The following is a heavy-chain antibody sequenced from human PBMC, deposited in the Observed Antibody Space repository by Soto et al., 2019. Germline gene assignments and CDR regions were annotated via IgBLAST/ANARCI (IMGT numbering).Heavy chain of an antibody. CDR2: INPNSGGT. D-gene: IGHD3-10*01. CDR1: GYTFTGYY. V-gene: IGHV1-2*04. CDR3: ARDRSEADMGRAQYYYYYGMDV. J-gene: IGHJ6*02. Sequence: GASVKVSCKASGYTFTGYYMHWVRQAPGQGLEWMGWINPNSGGTNYAQKFQGWVTMTRDTSISTAYMELSRLRSDDTAVYYCARDRSEADMGRAQYYYYYGMDVWGQGTTVTVSS.